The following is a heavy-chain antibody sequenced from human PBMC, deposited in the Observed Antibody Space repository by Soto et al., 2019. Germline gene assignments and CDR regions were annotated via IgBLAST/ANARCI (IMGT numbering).Heavy chain of an antibody. CDR3: AKSGSGIDSYYYMDV. CDR1: GFTFSSCA. CDR2: ISGSGGST. J-gene: IGHJ6*03. Sequence: GGSLRLSCAASGFTFSSCAMTWVRQAPGKGLEWVSAISGSGGSTYYADSVRGRFTISRDNSKNTLYLQMSSLRAEDTAVYYCAKSGSGIDSYYYMDVWGKGTTVTVSS. V-gene: IGHV3-23*01. D-gene: IGHD3-10*01.